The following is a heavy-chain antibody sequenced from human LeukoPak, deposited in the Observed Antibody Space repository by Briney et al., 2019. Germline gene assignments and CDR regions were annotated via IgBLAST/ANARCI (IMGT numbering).Heavy chain of an antibody. V-gene: IGHV4-4*07. CDR3: AKDGGYSRSPRVGY. Sequence: SETLSLTCTVSGGSISSYYWSWIRQPAGKGLEWIGRIYTSGSTNYNPSLKSRVTMSVDTSKNQFSLKLSSVTAADTAVYYCAKDGGYSRSPRVGYWGQGTLVTVSS. J-gene: IGHJ4*02. CDR2: IYTSGST. CDR1: GGSISSYY. D-gene: IGHD6-13*01.